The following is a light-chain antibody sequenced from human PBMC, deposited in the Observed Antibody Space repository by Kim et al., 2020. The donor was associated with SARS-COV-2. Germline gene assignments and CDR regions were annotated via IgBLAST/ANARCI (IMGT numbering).Light chain of an antibody. CDR1: SLRSYY. V-gene: IGLV3-19*01. J-gene: IGLJ2*01. Sequence: SSELTQDPAVSVALGQTVRITCQGDSLRSYYASWYQQKPGQAPVLVIYGKNNRPSGIPDRFSGSSSGNTASLTITGAQAEDEADYYCNSRDSSGRVFGGGTQLT. CDR2: GKN. CDR3: NSRDSSGRV.